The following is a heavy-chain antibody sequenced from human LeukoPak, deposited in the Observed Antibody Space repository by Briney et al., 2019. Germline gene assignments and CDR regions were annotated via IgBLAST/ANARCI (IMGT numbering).Heavy chain of an antibody. J-gene: IGHJ4*02. CDR1: GFTFSSYW. CDR2: IKQDGSEK. Sequence: GGSLRLSCAASGFTFSSYWMSWVRQAPGKGREGVANIKQDGSEKYYVDSVKGRFTISRDNAKNSLYLQMNSLRAEDTAVYYCARDAMITFGGVIDYWGQGTLVTVSS. V-gene: IGHV3-7*01. D-gene: IGHD3-16*01. CDR3: ARDAMITFGGVIDY.